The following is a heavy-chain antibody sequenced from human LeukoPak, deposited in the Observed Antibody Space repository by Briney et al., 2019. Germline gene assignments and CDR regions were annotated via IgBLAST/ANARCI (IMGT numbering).Heavy chain of an antibody. CDR3: ARDGISSSWSSYYFDY. CDR2: TYYRSKWYN. J-gene: IGHJ4*02. Sequence: SQTLSLTCAISGDSVSSNSAAWNWIRQSPSKGLEWLGRTYYRSKWYNDYAVSVQSRITINPDTSKNQFSLQLNSVTPEDTAVYYCARDGISSSWSSYYFDYWGQGTLVTVSS. CDR1: GDSVSSNSAA. D-gene: IGHD6-13*01. V-gene: IGHV6-1*01.